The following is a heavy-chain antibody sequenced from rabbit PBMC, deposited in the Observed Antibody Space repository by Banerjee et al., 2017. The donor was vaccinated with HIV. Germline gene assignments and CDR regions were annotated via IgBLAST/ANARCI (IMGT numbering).Heavy chain of an antibody. CDR1: GFSFSNNYW. CDR2: ISVGSSGTT. Sequence: QSLEESGGDLVKPGASLTLTCKASGFSFSNNYWICWVRQAPGKGLEWIACISVGSSGTTYYASWAKGRFTISKPSSTTVTLQMTSLTAADTAAYFCAKTYDEYSNGYFTLWGQGTLVAVS. V-gene: IGHV1S40*01. CDR3: AKTYDEYSNGYFTL. J-gene: IGHJ4*01. D-gene: IGHD2-1*01.